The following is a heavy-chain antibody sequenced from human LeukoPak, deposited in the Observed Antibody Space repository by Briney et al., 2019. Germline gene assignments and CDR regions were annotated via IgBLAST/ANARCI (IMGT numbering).Heavy chain of an antibody. CDR1: GFTFSSSA. D-gene: IGHD6-19*01. J-gene: IGHJ4*02. Sequence: GGSLRLSCAASGFTFSSSAMSWVRQAPRKGLECVSVISGSGGSTYYADSVKGRFTISRDNSKSTLYLQMNSLRAEDTAVYYCAKGGSGWYVGLFDYWGQGTLVTVSS. V-gene: IGHV3-23*01. CDR3: AKGGSGWYVGLFDY. CDR2: ISGSGGST.